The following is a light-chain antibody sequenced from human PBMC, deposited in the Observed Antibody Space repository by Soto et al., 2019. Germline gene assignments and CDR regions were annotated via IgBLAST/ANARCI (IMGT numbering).Light chain of an antibody. CDR3: PQYINWPIT. J-gene: IGKJ5*01. Sequence: EIVMTQSPATLSVSPGERVTPSCRASQSVTNNLAWYQQKPGQAPRLLIYVASTRAPGIPARFSGSGSGTEFTLTISSLQSEDFAVYYCPQYINWPITFGQGTRLENK. CDR1: QSVTNN. V-gene: IGKV3-15*01. CDR2: VAS.